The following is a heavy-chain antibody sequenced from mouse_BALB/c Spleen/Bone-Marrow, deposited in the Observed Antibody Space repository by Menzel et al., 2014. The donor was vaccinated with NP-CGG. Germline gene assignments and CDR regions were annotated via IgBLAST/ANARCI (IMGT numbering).Heavy chain of an antibody. CDR1: GYSFTGYT. CDR2: INPYNGGT. CDR3: ASFGYGNYSPFAY. V-gene: IGHV1-18*01. D-gene: IGHD2-1*01. J-gene: IGHJ3*01. Sequence: EVQLVESGPELVKPGASMKISCKASGYSFTGYTLNWVKQSHGKNLEWIGLINPYNGGTSYNQKFKGKATLTVDKSSSTAYMELLSLPSEDSAVYYCASFGYGNYSPFAYWGQGTLVTVSA.